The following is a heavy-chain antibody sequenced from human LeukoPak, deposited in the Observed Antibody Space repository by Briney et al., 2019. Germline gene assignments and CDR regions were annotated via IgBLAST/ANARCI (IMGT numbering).Heavy chain of an antibody. V-gene: IGHV4-59*01. CDR3: ARGGYYTLEYYYYMEI. J-gene: IGHJ6*03. CDR2: VYYGGGT. D-gene: IGHD3-3*01. CDR1: GGSISSYY. Sequence: SETLSLTCSVSGGSISSYYWSWIRQSPGQGLEWIGYVYYGGGTNYNPSLSSRVTMSVDTSKNQFSLKLNSVTAADTAVYYCARGGYYTLEYYYYMEIWGKGTTVTVSS.